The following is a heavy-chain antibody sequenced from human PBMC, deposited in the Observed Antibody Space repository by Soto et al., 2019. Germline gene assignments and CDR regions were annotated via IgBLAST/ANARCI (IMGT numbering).Heavy chain of an antibody. V-gene: IGHV1-18*01. CDR3: ARDGRPVAWFRHHTIDAFDI. Sequence: QVQLVQSGAEVKKPGASVKVSCKASGYTFTSYGISWVRQAPGQGLEWMGWISAYNGNTNYAQKLQGRVTMTTDTSTSTAYMELRSLRSDNTAVYYCARDGRPVAWFRHHTIDAFDIWGQGTMVTVSS. J-gene: IGHJ3*02. CDR2: ISAYNGNT. D-gene: IGHD3-3*01. CDR1: GYTFTSYG.